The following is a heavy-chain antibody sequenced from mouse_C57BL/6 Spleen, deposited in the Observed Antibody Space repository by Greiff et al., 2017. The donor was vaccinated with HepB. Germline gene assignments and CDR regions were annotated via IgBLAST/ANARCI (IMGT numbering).Heavy chain of an antibody. CDR2: IYPSDSET. D-gene: IGHD4-1*01. CDR1: GYTFTSYW. V-gene: IGHV1-61*01. J-gene: IGHJ4*01. Sequence: QVQLQQPGAELVRPGSSVKLSCKASGYTFTSYWMDWVKQRPGQGLEWIGNIYPSDSETHYNQKFKDKATLTVDKSSSTAYMQLSSLTSEDSAVYYCARRTGLYAMDYWGQGTSVTVSS. CDR3: ARRTGLYAMDY.